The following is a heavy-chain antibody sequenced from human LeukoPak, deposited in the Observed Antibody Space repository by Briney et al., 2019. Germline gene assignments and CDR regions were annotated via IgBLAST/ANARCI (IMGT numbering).Heavy chain of an antibody. CDR3: ARDRGGNDSGYFDL. V-gene: IGHV4-59*01. CDR2: IYYSGST. Sequence: SETLSLTCTVSGGSISSYYWSWIRQPPGKGLERIGYIYYSGSTNYNPSLKSRVTISVDTSKNQFSLKLSSVTAADTAVYYCARDRGGNDSGYFDLWGRGTLVTVSS. J-gene: IGHJ2*01. CDR1: GGSISSYY. D-gene: IGHD2-15*01.